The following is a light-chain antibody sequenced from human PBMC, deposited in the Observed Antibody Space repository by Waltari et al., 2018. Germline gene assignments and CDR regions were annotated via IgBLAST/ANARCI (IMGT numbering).Light chain of an antibody. CDR3: QQSYSTPLYT. J-gene: IGKJ2*01. CDR2: AAS. V-gene: IGKV1-39*01. Sequence: DIQVTQSPSSLSAAIGDRVTISCRTSQHIKTYLNWYLQKPGKAPKLLISAASTLLSGVPTRFSGSVSGTDVTLTISSVQVEDVATYFCQQSYSTPLYTTGQGTKIEIK. CDR1: QHIKTY.